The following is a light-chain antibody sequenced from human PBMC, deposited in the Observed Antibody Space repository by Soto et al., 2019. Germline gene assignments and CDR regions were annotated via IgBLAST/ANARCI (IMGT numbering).Light chain of an antibody. V-gene: IGKV3-11*01. Sequence: EIVLTQSPATLSLSPGERATLSCRASQSVSRDLAWYQQKPGQAPRLLMYGASSRATGIPARFSGSGSGTVFTLTISSLEPEDFAVYYCHQRSNWPPLTFGGGTKVEI. CDR3: HQRSNWPPLT. J-gene: IGKJ4*01. CDR2: GAS. CDR1: QSVSRD.